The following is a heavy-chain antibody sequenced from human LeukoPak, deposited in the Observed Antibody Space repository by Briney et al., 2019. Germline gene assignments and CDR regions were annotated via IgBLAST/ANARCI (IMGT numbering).Heavy chain of an antibody. V-gene: IGHV4-59*11. D-gene: IGHD4-17*01. CDR2: IYYSGST. CDR1: GGSISSHY. J-gene: IGHJ5*02. CDR3: ARRSPTAKGWFDP. Sequence: PSETLSLTCTVSGGSISSHYWSWIRQPPGKGLEWIGYIYYSGSTNYNPSLKSRVTISVDTSKHQFSLKLSSVTAADTAVYYCARRSPTAKGWFDPWGQGTLVTVSS.